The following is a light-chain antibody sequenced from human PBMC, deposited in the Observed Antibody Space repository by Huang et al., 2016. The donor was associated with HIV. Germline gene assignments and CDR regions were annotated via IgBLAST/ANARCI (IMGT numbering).Light chain of an antibody. CDR2: SAS. J-gene: IGKJ5*01. CDR1: QSIDGD. V-gene: IGKV1-39*01. CDR3: QQSYSTLIT. Sequence: IQMTQSPSSLSASVGDRVTITCRASQSIDGDLNWYQQKPGKAPKLLISSASTLHTGVPPRFSGSGSGTDYTFIIDNLQPDDFATYFCQQSYSTLITFGQGSRLDTK.